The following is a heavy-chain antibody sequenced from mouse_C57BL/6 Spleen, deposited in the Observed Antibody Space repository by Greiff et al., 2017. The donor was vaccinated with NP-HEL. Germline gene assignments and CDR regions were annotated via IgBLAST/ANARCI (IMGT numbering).Heavy chain of an antibody. J-gene: IGHJ4*01. Sequence: VQLQQSGAELVKPGASVKISCKASGYAFSSYWMNWVKQRPGKGLEWIGQIYPGDGDTNYNGKFKGKATLTADKSSSTAYMQLSSLTSEDSAVYFCSRRAVVGYYYAMDYWGQGTSVTVAS. D-gene: IGHD1-1*01. CDR1: GYAFSSYW. CDR3: SRRAVVGYYYAMDY. V-gene: IGHV1-80*01. CDR2: IYPGDGDT.